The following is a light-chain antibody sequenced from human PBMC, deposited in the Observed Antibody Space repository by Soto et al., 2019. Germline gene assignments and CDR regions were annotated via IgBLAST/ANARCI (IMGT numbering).Light chain of an antibody. J-gene: IGKJ1*01. CDR1: QDINNW. Sequence: DIQMTQSPSTLSASVGDRVTITCLASQDINNWLAWYQQKPGNAPKFLIYDASTLESGVPSRFSGGGSGTEFTLTISSLQPDDYATYYCQQYYSRRTFGQGTTVDLK. V-gene: IGKV1-5*01. CDR2: DAS. CDR3: QQYYSRRT.